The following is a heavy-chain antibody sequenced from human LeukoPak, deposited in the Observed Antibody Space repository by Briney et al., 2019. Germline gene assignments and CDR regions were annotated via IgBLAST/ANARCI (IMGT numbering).Heavy chain of an antibody. CDR1: GGSISSSSYY. CDR3: ARDRSGYWFDP. Sequence: PSETLSLTCTVSGGSISSSSYYWSWIRQPAGKGLEWIGRIYTSGSTNYNPSLKSRVTISVDTSKNQFSLKLSSVTAADTAVYYCARDRSGYWFDPWGQGTLVTVSS. CDR2: IYTSGST. V-gene: IGHV4-61*02. J-gene: IGHJ5*02. D-gene: IGHD3-3*01.